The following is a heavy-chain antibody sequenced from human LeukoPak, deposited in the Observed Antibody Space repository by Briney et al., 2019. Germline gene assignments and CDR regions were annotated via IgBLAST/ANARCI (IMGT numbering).Heavy chain of an antibody. CDR3: VCGGFLEPVGLLIAFDY. V-gene: IGHV1-69*05. D-gene: IGHD3-3*01. Sequence: ASVKVSCKASGGTFSSYAISWVRQAPGQGLEWMGGIIPIFGTANYAQKFQGRVTITTDESTSTAYMELSSLRSEDTAVYYCVCGGFLEPVGLLIAFDYWGQGTLVTVSS. CDR1: GGTFSSYA. J-gene: IGHJ4*02. CDR2: IIPIFGTA.